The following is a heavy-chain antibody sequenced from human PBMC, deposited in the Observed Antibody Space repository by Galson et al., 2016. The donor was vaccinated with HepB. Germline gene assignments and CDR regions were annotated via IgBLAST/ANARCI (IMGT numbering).Heavy chain of an antibody. V-gene: IGHV3-74*01. Sequence: SLRLSCAASGFTFSSYYMHWVRQAPGKGLVWVSRINRDESSTSYADYVKGRFTISRDNAKNTLYLQMNSLRAEDTAVYYCAKEPAPVGSYGVYYYYGMDVWGQGTTVTVS. D-gene: IGHD1-26*01. CDR2: INRDESST. J-gene: IGHJ6*02. CDR3: AKEPAPVGSYGVYYYYGMDV. CDR1: GFTFSSYY.